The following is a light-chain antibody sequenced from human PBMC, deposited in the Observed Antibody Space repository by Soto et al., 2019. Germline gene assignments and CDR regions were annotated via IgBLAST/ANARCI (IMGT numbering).Light chain of an antibody. Sequence: EVVLTQSPATLSLSPGERATLSCRASQSVRNLLAWYQQKPGQAPRLLIYDAFNRAPGIPARFSDSGSGTDFTLTISRLEPEDFAVYYCQQRSDWRLSFGGGTKVDIK. J-gene: IGKJ4*01. V-gene: IGKV3-11*01. CDR3: QQRSDWRLS. CDR1: QSVRNL. CDR2: DAF.